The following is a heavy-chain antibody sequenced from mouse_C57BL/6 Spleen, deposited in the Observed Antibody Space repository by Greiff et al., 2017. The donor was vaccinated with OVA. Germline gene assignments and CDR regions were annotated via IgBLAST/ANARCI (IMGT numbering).Heavy chain of an antibody. CDR1: GYAFTNYL. V-gene: IGHV1-54*01. CDR3: ARERCAY. J-gene: IGHJ3*01. Sequence: QVQLQQSGAELVRPGTSVKVSCKASGYAFTNYLIEWVKQRPGQGLEWIGVINPGSGGTNYNEKFKGKATLTADKSSSTAYMQLSSLTSEDSAVYFCARERCAYWGQGTLVTVSA. CDR2: INPGSGGT.